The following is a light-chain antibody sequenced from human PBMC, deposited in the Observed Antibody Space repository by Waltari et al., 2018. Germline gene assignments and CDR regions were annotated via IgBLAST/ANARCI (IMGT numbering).Light chain of an antibody. CDR1: QSISGW. Sequence: DIQMTQSPSTLSASVVDRVTITCRASQSISGWLAWYQQKPGKAPKLLIFKASTLESGVPSRFSGSGSGTEFTLTISGLQPDDFATYYCQQYYTYLVTFGGGTKVEIK. J-gene: IGKJ4*01. CDR2: KAS. CDR3: QQYYTYLVT. V-gene: IGKV1-5*03.